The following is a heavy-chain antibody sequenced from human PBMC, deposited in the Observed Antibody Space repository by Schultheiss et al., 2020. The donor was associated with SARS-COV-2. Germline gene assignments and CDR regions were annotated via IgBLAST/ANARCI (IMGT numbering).Heavy chain of an antibody. J-gene: IGHJ5*02. Sequence: GGSLRLSCAASGFTFSSYSMSWVRQAPGKGLVWVSRINSDGSSTSYADSVNGRFTISRDNAKNTLYLQMNSLRAEDTAVYYCARDDGDSSGYYYHWGQGTLVTVSS. D-gene: IGHD3-22*01. V-gene: IGHV3-74*01. CDR1: GFTFSSYS. CDR2: INSDGSST. CDR3: ARDDGDSSGYYYH.